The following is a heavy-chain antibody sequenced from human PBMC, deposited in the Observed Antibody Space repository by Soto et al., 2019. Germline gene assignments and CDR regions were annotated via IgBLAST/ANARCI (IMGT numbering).Heavy chain of an antibody. Sequence: QVQLVESGGGVVQPGRSLRLSCAASGFTFSTYGMHWVRQAPGKGLEWVAVISYDGSNKYYADSVKGRFTISRDNSKSTLYLQMNSLRAEDTAVYHCAKGKHCSTTSCYFYYYGTDVWGQGTTVTVSS. D-gene: IGHD2-2*01. CDR2: ISYDGSNK. V-gene: IGHV3-30*18. CDR3: AKGKHCSTTSCYFYYYGTDV. CDR1: GFTFSTYG. J-gene: IGHJ6*02.